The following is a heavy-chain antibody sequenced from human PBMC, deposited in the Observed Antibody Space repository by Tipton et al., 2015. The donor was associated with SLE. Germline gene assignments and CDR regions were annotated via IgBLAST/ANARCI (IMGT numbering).Heavy chain of an antibody. CDR2: TYYGGTT. CDR3: VRDKAVIIPRVIIYYYMEV. D-gene: IGHD3-10*01. J-gene: IGHJ6*03. CDR1: GGSISTTIYS. Sequence: TLSLTCTVSGGSISTTIYSWAWIRQPPGKGLEWIGGTYYGGTTYSNPSLKSRVTISIDTSKSQFSLRLSSVTAADTAVYYCVRDKAVIIPRVIIYYYMEVWGKGTTVTVSS. V-gene: IGHV4-39*02.